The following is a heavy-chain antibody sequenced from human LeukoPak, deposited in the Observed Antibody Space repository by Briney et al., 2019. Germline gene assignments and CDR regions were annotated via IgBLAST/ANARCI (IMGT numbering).Heavy chain of an antibody. V-gene: IGHV1-18*01. D-gene: IGHD6-13*01. CDR3: ARLAAAGLTYNWFDP. CDR2: ISAYNGKT. CDR1: GYTFTSYG. Sequence: ASVKVSCKASGYTFTSYGISWVRQAPGQGLEWMGWISAYNGKTNYAQKLQGRVTMTTDTSTSTAYMELRSLRSDDTAVYYCARLAAAGLTYNWFDPWGQGTLVTVSS. J-gene: IGHJ5*02.